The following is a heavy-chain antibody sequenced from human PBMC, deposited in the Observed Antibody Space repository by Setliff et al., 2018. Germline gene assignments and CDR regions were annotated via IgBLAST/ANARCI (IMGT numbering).Heavy chain of an antibody. CDR2: ISAYNDNT. V-gene: IGHV1-18*01. CDR1: GYTFTNYG. Sequence: ASVKVSCKASGYTFTNYGISWVRQAPGQGLEWMGWISAYNDNTNYAQKVQGRVTMTTDTSTSTAYMELRSLTSDDTAVYYCAREGRRYYDSSGYYYDPYYYYYMDVWGKGTTVTISS. D-gene: IGHD3-22*01. CDR3: AREGRRYYDSSGYYYDPYYYYYMDV. J-gene: IGHJ6*03.